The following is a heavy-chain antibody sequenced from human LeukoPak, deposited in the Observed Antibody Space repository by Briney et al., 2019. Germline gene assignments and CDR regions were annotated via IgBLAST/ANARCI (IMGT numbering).Heavy chain of an antibody. CDR1: GGSISNYY. CDR3: ARDRREQYCSGGSCYSALGFFDY. D-gene: IGHD2-15*01. CDR2: IHDSGST. V-gene: IGHV4-59*01. Sequence: SETLSLTCTVSGGSISNYYWSWIRQPPGKGLEWVGYIHDSGSTNYNPSLKSRVTISVDTSKTRISQKLSSVTAADTAVYYCARDRREQYCSGGSCYSALGFFDYWGQGTLVTVSS. J-gene: IGHJ4*02.